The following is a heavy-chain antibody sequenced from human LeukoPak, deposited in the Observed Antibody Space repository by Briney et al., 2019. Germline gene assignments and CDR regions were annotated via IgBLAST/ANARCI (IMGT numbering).Heavy chain of an antibody. CDR3: ARSDRYGAGDAFDI. D-gene: IGHD4/OR15-4a*01. J-gene: IGHJ3*02. CDR2: INQSGSN. CDR1: AGSFSSYY. V-gene: IGHV4-34*01. Sequence: SPSLSLARPLYAGSFSSYYSSSVRQHPGSGRGWLGEINQSGSNNYNPALNSRVTISVDTSKTQFSLKLSSVTAADTAVYDCARSDRYGAGDAFDIWGQGTMVTVSS.